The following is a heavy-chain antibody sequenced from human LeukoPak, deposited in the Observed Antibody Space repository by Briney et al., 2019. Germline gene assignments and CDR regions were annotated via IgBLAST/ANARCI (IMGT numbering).Heavy chain of an antibody. CDR2: ISYDGSK. V-gene: IGHV3-30*04. CDR1: GFTFSSYA. D-gene: IGHD6-19*01. Sequence: PGRSLRLSCAASGFTFSSYAMHWVRQAPGKGLEWVAVISYDGSKYYADSVKGRFTISRGNSKNTLYLQMNSLRAEDTAVYYCSSSGWYFYFDYWGQGTLVTVSS. J-gene: IGHJ4*02. CDR3: SSSGWYFYFDY.